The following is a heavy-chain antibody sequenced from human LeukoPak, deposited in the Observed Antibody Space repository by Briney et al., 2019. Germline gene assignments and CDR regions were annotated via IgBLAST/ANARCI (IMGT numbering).Heavy chain of an antibody. Sequence: GGSLRLSCAASGFTFSSYAMSWVRQAPGKGLEWVSILGGLSESVYYPDSVKGRFTVSRDNSKDTLYLEINSLRGEDTATYYCARRWLGDPYGMDVWGQGTTVTVSS. V-gene: IGHV3-23*01. J-gene: IGHJ6*02. D-gene: IGHD3-10*01. CDR2: LGGLSESV. CDR3: ARRWLGDPYGMDV. CDR1: GFTFSSYA.